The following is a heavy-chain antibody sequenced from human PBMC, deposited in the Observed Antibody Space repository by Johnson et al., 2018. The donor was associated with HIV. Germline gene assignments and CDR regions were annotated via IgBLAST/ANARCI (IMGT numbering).Heavy chain of an antibody. CDR2: IYSGGST. Sequence: VQLVESGGGLIQPGGSLRLSCAASGFTVSSNYMSWVRQAPGKGLEWVSVIYSGGSTYYADSVKGRFTISRENAKNSLYLQMNSLRAGDTAVYYCARGLTGDDAFDIWGQGTMVTVSS. V-gene: IGHV3-53*01. CDR3: ARGLTGDDAFDI. J-gene: IGHJ3*02. CDR1: GFTVSSNY. D-gene: IGHD7-27*01.